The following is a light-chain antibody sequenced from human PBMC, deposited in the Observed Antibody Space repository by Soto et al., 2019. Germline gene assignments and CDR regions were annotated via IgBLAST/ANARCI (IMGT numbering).Light chain of an antibody. CDR1: ELGDKY. J-gene: IGLJ1*01. CDR2: EDN. CDR3: QAWDSSTAR. V-gene: IGLV3-1*01. Sequence: SYELTQPPSVSVSPGQTASITCSGDELGDKYVCWYQQKPGQSPVLVIYEDNKRPSGIPERFSGSNSGNTATLTISGTQTMEEADYYCQAWDSSTARFGTGTKVTVL.